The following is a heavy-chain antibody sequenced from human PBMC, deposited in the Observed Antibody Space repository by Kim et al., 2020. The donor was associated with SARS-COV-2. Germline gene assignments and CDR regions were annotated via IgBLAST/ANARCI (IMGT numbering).Heavy chain of an antibody. D-gene: IGHD3-3*01. Sequence: GGSLRLSCTGSGFTFGNYAMSWVRQAPGKGLEWVGFIRSKTYGGTTEYAASVEGRFTISRDDSKSIAYLQMNSLKTEDTALYYCTSDGVDSHSIWGYYYGMDVWGQGTTVTVSS. CDR2: IRSKTYGGTT. J-gene: IGHJ6*02. CDR3: TSDGVDSHSIWGYYYGMDV. CDR1: GFTFGNYA. V-gene: IGHV3-49*04.